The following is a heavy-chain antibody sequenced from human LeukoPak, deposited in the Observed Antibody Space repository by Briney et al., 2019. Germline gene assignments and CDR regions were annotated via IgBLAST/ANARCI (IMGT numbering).Heavy chain of an antibody. V-gene: IGHV1-18*04. Sequence: GASVKVSCKASRYTFTNYCISWVRQAPGQGLEWMGWINANNGNTNYAQNLQGRVTMTTDTSTNTAYMELSRLRSDDTAVYYCARVEGRGAIDIWGEGTMVSVCS. CDR2: INANNGNT. CDR1: RYTFTNYC. J-gene: IGHJ3*02. CDR3: ARVEGRGAIDI. D-gene: IGHD3-3*01.